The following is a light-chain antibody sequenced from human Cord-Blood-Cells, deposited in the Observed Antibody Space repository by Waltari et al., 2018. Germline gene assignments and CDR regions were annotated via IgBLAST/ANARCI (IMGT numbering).Light chain of an antibody. CDR2: EVS. V-gene: IGLV2-18*02. CDR3: SSYTSSSTVV. Sequence: QSALTQPPSVSGSPGPSVPISCTATRSDVGSSTRFRWDQQPPGTAPKLMIYEVSNRPSGVPDRFSGSKSGNTASLTISGIQAEDEADYYCSSYTSSSTVVFGGGTKLTVL. CDR1: RSDVGSSTR. J-gene: IGLJ2*01.